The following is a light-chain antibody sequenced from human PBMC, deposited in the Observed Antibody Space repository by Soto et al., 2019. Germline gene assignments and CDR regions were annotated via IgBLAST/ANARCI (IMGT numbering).Light chain of an antibody. Sequence: QSALTQPASVSGSRGHSITISCTGTNSDIGGYNYVSWYQQHPGKAPKLMIYDVSNRPSGVSYRFSGSKSGNTASLTISGLQAEDEADYYCSSYTSRSTLGVFGGGTKLTVL. V-gene: IGLV2-14*03. J-gene: IGLJ2*01. CDR3: SSYTSRSTLGV. CDR2: DVS. CDR1: NSDIGGYNY.